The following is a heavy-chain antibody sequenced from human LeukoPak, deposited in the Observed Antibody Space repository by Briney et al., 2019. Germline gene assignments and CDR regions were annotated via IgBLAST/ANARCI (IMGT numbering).Heavy chain of an antibody. Sequence: GGSLRLSCAASGFTFNNYYMNWVRQAPGKGLEWVSYISSSSSTIYYADSVKGRFTISRDNAKNSLYLQMNSLRAEDTAVYYCARVYYDFWSGYGMDVWGQGTTVTVSS. J-gene: IGHJ6*02. CDR2: ISSSSSTI. D-gene: IGHD3-3*01. CDR3: ARVYYDFWSGYGMDV. V-gene: IGHV3-48*01. CDR1: GFTFNNYY.